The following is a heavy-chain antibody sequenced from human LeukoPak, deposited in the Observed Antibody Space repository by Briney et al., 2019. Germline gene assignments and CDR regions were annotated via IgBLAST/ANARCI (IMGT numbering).Heavy chain of an antibody. CDR3: VRDQCSGGSCYPGWFDT. Sequence: SETLSLTCSVSGGSISSYYWSWIRQPPGKGLEWIGYIYCSGSTTYNPSLKSRVTISVDTSKNQFSLNLSSVTAADTAVYYCVRDQCSGGSCYPGWFDTWGQGTLVTVSS. J-gene: IGHJ5*02. D-gene: IGHD2-15*01. V-gene: IGHV4-59*01. CDR1: GGSISSYY. CDR2: IYCSGST.